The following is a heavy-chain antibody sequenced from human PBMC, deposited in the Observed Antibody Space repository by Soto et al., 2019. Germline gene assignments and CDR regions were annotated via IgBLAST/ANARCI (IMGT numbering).Heavy chain of an antibody. V-gene: IGHV1-69*13. Sequence: SVKVSCKASGGTFSSYAISWVRQAPGQGLEWMGGIIPIFGTANYAQKFQGRVTITADESTSTAYMELSSLRSEDTAVYYCARVGLDSSYYYCGMDVWGQGTTVTVSS. CDR1: GGTFSSYA. D-gene: IGHD6-13*01. CDR2: IIPIFGTA. J-gene: IGHJ6*02. CDR3: ARVGLDSSYYYCGMDV.